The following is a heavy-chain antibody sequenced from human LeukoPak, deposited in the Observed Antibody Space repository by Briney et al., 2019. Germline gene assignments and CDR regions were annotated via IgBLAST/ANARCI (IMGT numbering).Heavy chain of an antibody. CDR3: ARGQRMDV. D-gene: IGHD5-24*01. V-gene: IGHV4-4*07. Sequence: SETLSLTCAVSGGSMTSYYWTWIRQPAGKGLEWIGRIYTSGNTNYNPSLKSRVTMSLDTSKNQLSLKLSSVTAADTAVYYCARGQRMDVWGQGPTVTVSS. J-gene: IGHJ6*02. CDR2: IYTSGNT. CDR1: GGSMTSYY.